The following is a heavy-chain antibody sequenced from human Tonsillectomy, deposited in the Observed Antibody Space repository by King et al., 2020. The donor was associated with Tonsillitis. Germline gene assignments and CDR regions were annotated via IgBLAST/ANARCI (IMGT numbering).Heavy chain of an antibody. Sequence: VQLVESGAEVKKPGASVKVSCKASGYTFTGYYMHWVRQAPGQGLEWMGWINPTSGVTNYAQKFQGRVTMTRDTSISTAYMVLSNLRSDDTAVFYCARDEVALDAFHIWGQGTMVTVSS. CDR3: ARDEVALDAFHI. CDR1: GYTFTGYY. V-gene: IGHV1-2*02. CDR2: INPTSGVT. D-gene: IGHD2-15*01. J-gene: IGHJ3*02.